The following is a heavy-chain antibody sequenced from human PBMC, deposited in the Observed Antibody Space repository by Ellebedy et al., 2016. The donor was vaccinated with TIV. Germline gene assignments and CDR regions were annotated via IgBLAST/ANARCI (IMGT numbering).Heavy chain of an antibody. Sequence: MPSETLSLTCSVSCRSVSSTRYYLSWFRQPPGTGLDYIWDVYYSGSPYYNPSFKSRVTLSADTSKNQFSLNLRTVTAADTAVYYCARTDPWQPIDDWGQGILVYVSS. V-gene: IGHV4-39*01. CDR3: ARTDPWQPIDD. CDR1: CRSVSSTRYY. J-gene: IGHJ4*02. CDR2: VYYSGSP. D-gene: IGHD2-21*02.